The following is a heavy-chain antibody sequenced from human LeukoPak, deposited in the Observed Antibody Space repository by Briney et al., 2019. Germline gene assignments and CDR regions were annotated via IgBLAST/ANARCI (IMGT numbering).Heavy chain of an antibody. CDR3: AKDSSGQFDY. V-gene: IGHV3-30*18. Sequence: PGGSLRLSCAASGFTFSSHDMHWVRQAPGKGLEWMAVISYDGSNKYFADSVKGRFTISRDNSKNTLYLQMNSLRGDDTAMYYCAKDSSGQFDYWGQGTSVTASS. CDR2: ISYDGSNK. D-gene: IGHD6-19*01. J-gene: IGHJ4*02. CDR1: GFTFSSHD.